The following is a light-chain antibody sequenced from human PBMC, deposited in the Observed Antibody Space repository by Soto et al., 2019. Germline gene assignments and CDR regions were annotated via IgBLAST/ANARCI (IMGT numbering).Light chain of an antibody. CDR2: EVT. Sequence: QPALTQPASVSGSPGQSITISCTGTSNDVGGYNFVSWYQQHPDKAPRLMIYEVTNRPSGVSDRFSGSKSGNTASLTISGLQAEDEADYYCTSFTSIHTYVFGTGTKVTVL. CDR1: SNDVGGYNF. CDR3: TSFTSIHTYV. J-gene: IGLJ1*01. V-gene: IGLV2-14*01.